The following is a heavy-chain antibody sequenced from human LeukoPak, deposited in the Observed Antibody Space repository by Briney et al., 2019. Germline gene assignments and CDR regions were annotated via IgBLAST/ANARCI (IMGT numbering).Heavy chain of an antibody. Sequence: PSETLSLTCTVSGGSISSSSYYWGWIRQPPGKGLEWIGSIYYSGSTYYNPSLKSRVTISVDTSKNQFSLKLSSVTAADTAVYYCASLSGSYYRLRYYYYMDVWGKGTTVTISS. CDR2: IYYSGST. CDR3: ASLSGSYYRLRYYYYMDV. V-gene: IGHV4-39*01. CDR1: GGSISSSSYY. D-gene: IGHD1-26*01. J-gene: IGHJ6*03.